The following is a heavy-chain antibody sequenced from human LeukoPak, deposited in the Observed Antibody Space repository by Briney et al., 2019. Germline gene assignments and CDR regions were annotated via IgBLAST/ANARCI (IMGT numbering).Heavy chain of an antibody. V-gene: IGHV1-18*01. J-gene: IGHJ6*02. CDR2: ISAYNGNT. CDR1: GYTFTSYG. Sequence: ASVKVFCKAYGYTFTSYGISWARQAPGQGLEWMGWISAYNGNTNYAQKLQGRVTMTTDTSTSTAYMELRSLRSDDTAVYYCARATLEYGANYYYYYGMDVWGQGTTVTVSS. D-gene: IGHD4/OR15-4a*01. CDR3: ARATLEYGANYYYYYGMDV.